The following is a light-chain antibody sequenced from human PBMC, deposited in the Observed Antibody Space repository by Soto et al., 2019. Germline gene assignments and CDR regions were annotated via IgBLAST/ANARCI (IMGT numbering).Light chain of an antibody. Sequence: DIQMTQSPFSLSASVGDRVTITCRASQSISNYLNWYQQNSGKAPNLLIYMASSLQSGVPSRFSGSGSGTDFTLTISSLQPEDFASYFCQQAYSAPITFGQGTRLEIK. V-gene: IGKV1-39*01. CDR3: QQAYSAPIT. J-gene: IGKJ5*01. CDR2: MAS. CDR1: QSISNY.